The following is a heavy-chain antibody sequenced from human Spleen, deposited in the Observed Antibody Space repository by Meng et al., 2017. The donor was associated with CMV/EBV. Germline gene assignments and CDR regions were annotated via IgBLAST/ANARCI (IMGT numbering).Heavy chain of an antibody. D-gene: IGHD2-15*01. CDR3: ARGLSYCSGGSCYRLHWFDP. Sequence: FTSYDINCVRQATGQGLEWMGWLNPTRGNTGYAQKFQGRVTMTRNTSISTAYMELSSLRSEDTAVYYCARGLSYCSGGSCYRLHWFDPWGHGTLVTVSS. V-gene: IGHV1-8*01. CDR2: LNPTRGNT. CDR1: FTSYD. J-gene: IGHJ5*02.